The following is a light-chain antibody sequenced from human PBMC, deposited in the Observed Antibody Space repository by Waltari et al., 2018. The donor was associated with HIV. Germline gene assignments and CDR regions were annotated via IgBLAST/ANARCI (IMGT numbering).Light chain of an antibody. J-gene: IGLJ3*02. CDR3: AAWDDTRGGLWV. V-gene: IGLV1-47*01. CDR1: SSNIGSTY. CDR2: RNN. Sequence: QSVLTQPPSTSGTPGQRVTISCFASSSNIGSTYVYWYRQLPGTAPKLLIYRNNQRPAGVPDRFSGSKSGTSASLAISGLRSEDEGDYSCAAWDDTRGGLWVFGGGTKVTVL.